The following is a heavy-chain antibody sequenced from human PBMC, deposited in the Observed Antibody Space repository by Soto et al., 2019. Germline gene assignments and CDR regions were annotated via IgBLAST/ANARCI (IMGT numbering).Heavy chain of an antibody. V-gene: IGHV3-30*03. CDR2: ISYDGSNK. D-gene: IGHD2-2*01. J-gene: IGHJ5*02. CDR1: GFTCSSDG. CDR3: ARASEDIVVIPAA. Sequence: GGSLRLSCAASGFTCSSDGMHWVRQAPGKGLEWVAVISYDGSNKYYADSVKGRFTISRDNSKNTLYLQMNSLRAEDTAVYYCARASEDIVVIPAAWGQGTLVTVSS.